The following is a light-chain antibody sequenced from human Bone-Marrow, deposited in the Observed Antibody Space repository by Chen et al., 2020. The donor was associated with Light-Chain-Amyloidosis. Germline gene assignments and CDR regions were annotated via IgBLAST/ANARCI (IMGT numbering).Light chain of an antibody. CDR1: SSNIGADYD. J-gene: IGLJ3*02. CDR3: QSYDSSLSAWV. V-gene: IGLV1-40*01. CDR2: RNT. Sequence: QSVLTQPPSVSGAPGQRVTISCTGSSSNIGADYDVHWYQQLQGAAPKLLIFRNTYRPSGGPDRFSGLKSGTSASLVITGLQAEDEAYDYCQSYDSSLSAWVFGGGTKLTVL.